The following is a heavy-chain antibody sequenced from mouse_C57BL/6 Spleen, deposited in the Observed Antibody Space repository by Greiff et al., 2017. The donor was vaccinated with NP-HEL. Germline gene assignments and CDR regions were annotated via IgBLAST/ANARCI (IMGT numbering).Heavy chain of an antibody. CDR2: IHPNSGST. J-gene: IGHJ2*01. D-gene: IGHD2-4*01. CDR1: GYTFTSYW. Sequence: VQLQQPGAELVKPGASVKLSCKASGYTFTSYWMHWVKQRPGQGLEWIGVIHPNSGSTNYNEKFKSKATLTVDKSSSTAYMQLSSLTSEDSACYYCASIYYDNDHDMDYWGQGTTLTVSS. V-gene: IGHV1-64*01. CDR3: ASIYYDNDHDMDY.